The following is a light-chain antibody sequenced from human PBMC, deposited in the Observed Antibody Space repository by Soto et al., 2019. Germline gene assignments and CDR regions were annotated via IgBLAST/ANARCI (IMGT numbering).Light chain of an antibody. CDR1: QSVSSY. V-gene: IGKV3-11*01. J-gene: IGKJ4*01. CDR3: QQRSNWPPLT. Sequence: EIVLTQSPATLSLSPGERATLSCRASQSVSSYLAWYQQKPGQAPRLLIDDASNRATGIPARFSGSGSGTDFPLTIIRLEPEDFAVYYCQQRSNWPPLTFGGGTKVEIK. CDR2: DAS.